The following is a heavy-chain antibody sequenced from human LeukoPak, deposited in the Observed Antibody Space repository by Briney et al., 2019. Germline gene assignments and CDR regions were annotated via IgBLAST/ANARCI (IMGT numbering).Heavy chain of an antibody. D-gene: IGHD3-10*01. CDR1: GYTFTSYG. Sequence: ASVKVSCKASGYTFTSYGISWVRQAPGQGLEWMGWISAYNGNTNYAQKLQGRVTMTTDTSTGTAYMELRSLRSDDTAVYYCAREHAYYYGSGSQFDYWGQGTLVTVSS. J-gene: IGHJ4*02. CDR3: AREHAYYYGSGSQFDY. CDR2: ISAYNGNT. V-gene: IGHV1-18*01.